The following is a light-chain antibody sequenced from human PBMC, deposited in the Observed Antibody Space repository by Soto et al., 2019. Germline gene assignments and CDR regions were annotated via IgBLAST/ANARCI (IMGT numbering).Light chain of an antibody. Sequence: DIQMTQSPSTLSASVGDRDIITCRASQSISSWLAWYQQKPGKAPKLLIYDASNLESGVPSRFSGSGSGTEFTLTISSLQPDDFATYYCQQYDSYSTFGQGTKVDIK. CDR3: QQYDSYST. V-gene: IGKV1-5*01. CDR1: QSISSW. J-gene: IGKJ1*01. CDR2: DAS.